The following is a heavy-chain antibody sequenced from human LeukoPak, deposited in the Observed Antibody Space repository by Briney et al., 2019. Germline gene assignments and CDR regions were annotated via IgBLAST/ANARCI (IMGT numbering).Heavy chain of an antibody. Sequence: GGSLRLSCADSGFNLSSYSMNCVRQAPGKGLEWVSSISSSSSYIYYADSVKGRFTISRDNAKNSLYLQMNSLRAEDTAVYYCARGTVPFFFFDYWGQGALVTVSS. D-gene: IGHD2-2*01. CDR3: ARGTVPFFFFDY. CDR2: ISSSSSYI. V-gene: IGHV3-21*01. CDR1: GFNLSSYS. J-gene: IGHJ4*02.